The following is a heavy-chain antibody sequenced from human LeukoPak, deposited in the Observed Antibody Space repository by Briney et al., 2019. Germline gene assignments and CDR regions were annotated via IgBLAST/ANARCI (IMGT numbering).Heavy chain of an antibody. CDR1: GGSISSGSYY. Sequence: SETLSLTCTVSGGSISSGSYYWRWIRQPAGTGLEWLGRIYTSGSTNYNPSLKSRVTISVDTSKNQFSLKLSSVTAADTAVYYCARANYYDSSGGFDYWGQGTLVTVSS. CDR3: ARANYYDSSGGFDY. CDR2: IYTSGST. D-gene: IGHD3-22*01. J-gene: IGHJ4*02. V-gene: IGHV4-61*02.